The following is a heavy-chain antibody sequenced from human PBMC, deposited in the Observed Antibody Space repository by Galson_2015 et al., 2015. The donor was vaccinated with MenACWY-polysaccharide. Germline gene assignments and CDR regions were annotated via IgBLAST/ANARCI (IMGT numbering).Heavy chain of an antibody. CDR2: ITTYNGDT. Sequence: SVKVSCKASGFTFTDYGINWVRQAPGQGLEWMGNITTYNGDTNYAQKFQGRATMTADTSTNTAYMELTNLKSDDTAVYYCARDNRPLVLVPVINWFDPWGQGTLVTVSS. CDR1: GFTFTDYG. V-gene: IGHV1-18*01. D-gene: IGHD6-13*01. J-gene: IGHJ5*02. CDR3: ARDNRPLVLVPVINWFDP.